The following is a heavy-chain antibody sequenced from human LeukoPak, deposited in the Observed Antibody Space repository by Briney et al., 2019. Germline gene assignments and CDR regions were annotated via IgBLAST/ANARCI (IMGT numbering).Heavy chain of an antibody. CDR3: AATDVLLWFGELLTLDY. J-gene: IGHJ4*02. Sequence: SETLSLTCSVSGGSISSSSHYWGRIRQPPGKGLEWVGSIYYTGGTYYNPSLKSRVTMSVDTSKNQFSLKLSSVTAADTAVYYCAATDVLLWFGELLTLDYWGQGTLVTVSS. V-gene: IGHV4-39*07. CDR2: IYYTGGT. CDR1: GGSISSSSHY. D-gene: IGHD3-10*01.